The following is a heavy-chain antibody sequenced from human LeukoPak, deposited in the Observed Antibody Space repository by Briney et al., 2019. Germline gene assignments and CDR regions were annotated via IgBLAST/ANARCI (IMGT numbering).Heavy chain of an antibody. V-gene: IGHV3-21*01. D-gene: IGHD3-22*01. J-gene: IGHJ3*02. CDR2: ISSSSSYI. CDR1: GFTFSSYS. Sequence: NTGGSLRLSCAASGFTFSSYSMNWVRQAPGEGLEWVSSISSSSSYIYYADSVKGRFTISRDNAKNSLYLQMNSLRAEDTAVYYCARDDITTGAFDIWGQGTMVTVSS. CDR3: ARDDITTGAFDI.